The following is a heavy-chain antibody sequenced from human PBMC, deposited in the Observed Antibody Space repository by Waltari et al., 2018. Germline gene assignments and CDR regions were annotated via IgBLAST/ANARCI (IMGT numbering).Heavy chain of an antibody. V-gene: IGHV4-34*01. CDR3: ARGGGSYYVDY. CDR2: INHSGST. D-gene: IGHD1-26*01. Sequence: QVQLQQWGAGLLKPSETLSLTCAVYGGSLSDYYWSWIRQPPGKGLEWIGEINHSGSTNYNPSLKSLVTISVDTSKNQFSLKLSSVTAADTAVYYCARGGGSYYVDYWGQGTLVTVSS. CDR1: GGSLSDYY. J-gene: IGHJ4*02.